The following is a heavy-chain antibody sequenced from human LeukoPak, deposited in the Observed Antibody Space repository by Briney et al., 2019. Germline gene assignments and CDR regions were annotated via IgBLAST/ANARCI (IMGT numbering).Heavy chain of an antibody. D-gene: IGHD3-22*01. V-gene: IGHV3-7*01. J-gene: IGHJ4*02. Sequence: GGSLRLSCEASGFTFSSYWMSWVRQAPGKGLECVANIRGESEKRYVDSVKGRFTIPRDNAKNSLYLQMNSLRVEDTAIYYCARDYLDSSGAHYDYWGQGTLVTVSS. CDR1: GFTFSSYW. CDR3: ARDYLDSSGAHYDY. CDR2: IRGESEK.